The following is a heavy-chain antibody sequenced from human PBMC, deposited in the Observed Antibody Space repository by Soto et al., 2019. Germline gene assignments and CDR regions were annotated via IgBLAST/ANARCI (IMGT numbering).Heavy chain of an antibody. Sequence: SVKVSCKASGVSFSTLGINWVRQAPGQGLEWMGGIIPLFGKARYAETSQGRVTITADTSTGTAYMEVSSLRSDDTAVFYCATAHNSGWYSFDYWGPGTLVTVSS. V-gene: IGHV1-69*06. D-gene: IGHD6-19*01. CDR3: ATAHNSGWYSFDY. J-gene: IGHJ4*02. CDR1: GVSFSTLG. CDR2: IIPLFGKA.